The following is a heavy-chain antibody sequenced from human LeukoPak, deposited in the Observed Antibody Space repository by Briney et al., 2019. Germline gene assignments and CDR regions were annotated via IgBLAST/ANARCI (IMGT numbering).Heavy chain of an antibody. Sequence: SETLSLTCAVYGVSFSGYYWSWIRQPPGKGLEWIGEINHSGSTNYNPSLKSRVTISVDTSRNQFSLKLNSMTAADTAVYYCAREGYDILTGYFNDYWGQGTLVTVSS. V-gene: IGHV4-34*01. CDR3: AREGYDILTGYFNDY. D-gene: IGHD3-9*01. CDR1: GVSFSGYY. CDR2: INHSGST. J-gene: IGHJ4*02.